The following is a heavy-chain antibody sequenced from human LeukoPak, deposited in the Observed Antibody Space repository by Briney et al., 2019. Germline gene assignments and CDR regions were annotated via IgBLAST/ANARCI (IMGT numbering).Heavy chain of an antibody. D-gene: IGHD4-17*01. CDR3: AATAPTAPVGY. CDR2: INSDGSST. J-gene: IGHJ4*02. V-gene: IGHV3-74*01. CDR1: GFTFSSYW. Sequence: GGSLRLSCAASGFTFSSYWMHWVRQAPGKGLVWVSRINSDGSSTSYADSVKGRFTISRDNAKNTLYLQMNSLRAEDTAVYYCAATAPTAPVGYWGQGTLVTVSS.